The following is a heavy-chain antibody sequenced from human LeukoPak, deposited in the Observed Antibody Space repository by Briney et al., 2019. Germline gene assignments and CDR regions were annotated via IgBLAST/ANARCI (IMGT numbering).Heavy chain of an antibody. D-gene: IGHD5-18*01. CDR2: ISGSGGST. CDR3: AKGGSASRGYSYGFPWYFDY. Sequence: GGSLRLSCAASGFTFSNYAMSWVRQAPGKGLEWVSAISGSGGSTYYADSVKGRFTISRDNSKNTLYLQMNSLRAEDTAVYYCAKGGSASRGYSYGFPWYFDYWGQGTLVTVSS. CDR1: GFTFSNYA. V-gene: IGHV3-23*01. J-gene: IGHJ4*02.